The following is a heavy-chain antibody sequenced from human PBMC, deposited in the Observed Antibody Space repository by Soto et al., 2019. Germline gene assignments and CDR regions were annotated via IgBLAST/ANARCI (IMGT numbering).Heavy chain of an antibody. CDR1: GFSFNLSGMS. J-gene: IGHJ4*02. CDR2: IYWDDDK. Sequence: QITLKESGPTLVKPTQPLTLTCTFSGFSFNLSGMSVGWIRQPPGKGLEWLALIYWDDDKRYSPSPKTRLAISKDASRSQVVLTMTDLDPVDTATYYCARSQADGRGYYGQVAFWGQGTRVTVSS. CDR3: ARSQADGRGYYGQVAF. V-gene: IGHV2-5*02. D-gene: IGHD3-22*01.